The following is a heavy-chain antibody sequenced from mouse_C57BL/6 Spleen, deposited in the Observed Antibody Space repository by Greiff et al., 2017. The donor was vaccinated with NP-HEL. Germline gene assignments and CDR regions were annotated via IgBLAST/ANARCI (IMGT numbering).Heavy chain of an antibody. CDR3: ARDDYDKNSWFAY. CDR2: IYPGSGNT. J-gene: IGHJ3*01. Sequence: QLQQSGAELVRPGASVKLSCKASGYTFTDYYINWVKQRPGQGLEWIARIYPGSGNTYYNEKFKGKATLTADKSSSTAYMELRSLTSEDSAVYFCARDDYDKNSWFAYCGQGTLVTVSA. D-gene: IGHD2-4*01. CDR1: GYTFTDYY. V-gene: IGHV1-76*01.